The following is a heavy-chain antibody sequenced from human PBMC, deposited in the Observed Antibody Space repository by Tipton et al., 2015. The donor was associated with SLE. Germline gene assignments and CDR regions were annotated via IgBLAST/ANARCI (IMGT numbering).Heavy chain of an antibody. Sequence: SLRLSCAASGFTVSDNYMSWVLQAPGKGLEWVSVLYGGGDTYYTDSVKGRFTISRDNSKNTLYLQMNSLRAEDTAVYYCARGGRLAMPGVVDYPHYMDVWGKETTVTVSS. J-gene: IGHJ6*03. D-gene: IGHD3-3*01. V-gene: IGHV3-66*01. CDR2: LYGGGDT. CDR3: ARGGRLAMPGVVDYPHYMDV. CDR1: GFTVSDNY.